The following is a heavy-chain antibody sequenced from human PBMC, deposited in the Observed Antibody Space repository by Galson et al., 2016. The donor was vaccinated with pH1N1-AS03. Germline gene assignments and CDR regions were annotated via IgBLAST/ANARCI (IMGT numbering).Heavy chain of an antibody. CDR3: PSTPYYPFWSGYTPLDF. D-gene: IGHD3-3*02. V-gene: IGHV4-61*01. J-gene: IGHJ4*02. CDR2: ISYSGST. Sequence: ETLSLTCTVSGASVISGSYYWSWIRQPPGERLEWIGYISYSGSTNYNPSLKSRVTISVDTSNNQFSLRLSSVTAADTAVYFCPSTPYYPFWSGYTPLDFWGQGTLVTVSS. CDR1: GASVISGSYY.